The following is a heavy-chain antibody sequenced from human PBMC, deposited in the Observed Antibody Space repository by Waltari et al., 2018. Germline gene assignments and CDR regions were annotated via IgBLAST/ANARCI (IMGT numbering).Heavy chain of an antibody. J-gene: IGHJ5*02. Sequence: QLQLQESGPGLVTPPETLSLTCAVSGGSISSSYWSWIRQPPGKGLEWIGYFYGGGGSTKYNPSLKSRVTLSVDTSQNHFSLKLISVTAADTAVYYCTRGANRFDVWGPGVLVTVSS. CDR2: FYGGGGST. V-gene: IGHV4-59*12. CDR3: TRGANRFDV. CDR1: GGSISSSY.